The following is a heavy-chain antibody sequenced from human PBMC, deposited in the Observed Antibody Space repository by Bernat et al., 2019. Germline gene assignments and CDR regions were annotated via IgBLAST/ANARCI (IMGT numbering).Heavy chain of an antibody. Sequence: QVQLVESGGGVVQPGRSLKLSCAASGFTFSKYGMHWVRQAPGKGLEWVAVIWYDGSDKYYGDSVKSRFTISRDNSKNTLYLQMNSLRAEDTAVYYCARDGHCSSMSSCNFDYWGQGTLVTVSS. CDR1: GFTFSKYG. J-gene: IGHJ4*02. V-gene: IGHV3-33*01. CDR3: ARDGHCSSMSSCNFDY. CDR2: IWYDGSDK. D-gene: IGHD2-2*03.